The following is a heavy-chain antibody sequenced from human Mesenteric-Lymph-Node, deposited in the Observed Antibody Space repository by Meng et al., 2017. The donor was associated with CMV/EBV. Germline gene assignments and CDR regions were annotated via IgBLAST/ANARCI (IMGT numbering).Heavy chain of an antibody. CDR1: GYPFTSYG. D-gene: IGHD1-26*01. CDR3: ARDSYRGTYSDIDY. CDR2: ISAYNGNT. V-gene: IGHV1-18*01. Sequence: ASVKVSCKASGYPFTSYGISWVRQAPGQGLAWMGWISAYNGNTNYAQKVQGRVTMTTDTSTSTAYMELRSLRSDDPAVYYCARDSYRGTYSDIDYWGRGTLVTVSS. J-gene: IGHJ4*02.